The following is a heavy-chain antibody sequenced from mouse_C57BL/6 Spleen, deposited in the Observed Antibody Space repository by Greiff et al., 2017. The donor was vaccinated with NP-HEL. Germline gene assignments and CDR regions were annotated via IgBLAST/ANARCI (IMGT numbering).Heavy chain of an antibody. CDR3: ARHEFTTVVASEGYAMDY. Sequence: EVMLVESGGDLVKPGGSLKLSCAASGFTFSSYGMSWVRQTPDKRLEWVATISSGGSYTYYPDSVKGRFTISRDNAKNTLYLQMSSLKSEDTAMYYCARHEFTTVVASEGYAMDYWGQGTSVTVSS. D-gene: IGHD1-1*01. V-gene: IGHV5-6*01. J-gene: IGHJ4*01. CDR1: GFTFSSYG. CDR2: ISSGGSYT.